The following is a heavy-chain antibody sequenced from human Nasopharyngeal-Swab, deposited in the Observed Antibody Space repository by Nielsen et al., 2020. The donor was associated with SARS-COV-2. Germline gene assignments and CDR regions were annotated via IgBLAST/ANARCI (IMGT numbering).Heavy chain of an antibody. CDR2: ISSSGSTI. CDR1: GFTFSSYE. Sequence: GGSLRLSCAASGFTFSSYEMNWVRQAPGKGLEWVSYISSSGSTIYYADSVKGRFTISRDNAKNSLYLQMNSLKTEDTAVYYCTTDRNTYYDILTGYHEYPDYWGQGTLVTVSS. D-gene: IGHD3-9*01. V-gene: IGHV3-48*03. J-gene: IGHJ4*02. CDR3: TTDRNTYYDILTGYHEYPDY.